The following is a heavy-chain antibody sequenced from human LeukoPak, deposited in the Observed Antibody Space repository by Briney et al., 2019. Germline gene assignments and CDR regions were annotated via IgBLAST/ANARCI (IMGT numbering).Heavy chain of an antibody. V-gene: IGHV1-18*01. CDR2: ISAYNGNT. Sequence: ASVKVSCKASGYTFTSYDINWVRQATGQGLEWMGWISAYNGNTNYAQKLQGRVTMTTDTSTSTAYMELRSLRSDDTAVYYCAREGVGYCGSTSCYDFDYWGQGTLVTVSS. J-gene: IGHJ4*02. CDR1: GYTFTSYD. D-gene: IGHD2-2*01. CDR3: AREGVGYCGSTSCYDFDY.